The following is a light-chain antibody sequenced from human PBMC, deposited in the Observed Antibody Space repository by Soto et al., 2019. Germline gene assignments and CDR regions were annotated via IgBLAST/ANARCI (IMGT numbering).Light chain of an antibody. CDR2: EVS. CDR3: LSYTDSSTFV. J-gene: IGLJ1*01. V-gene: IGLV2-14*01. Sequence: QSALTQPASVSGSPGQSITMSCTGTSSDVGAYKYVSWYQQHPGRAPKLMIFEVSNRPSGVDNRFSGSKSGSTASLTISGLQDEDEADYYCLSYTDSSTFVFGTGTKLTVL. CDR1: SSDVGAYKY.